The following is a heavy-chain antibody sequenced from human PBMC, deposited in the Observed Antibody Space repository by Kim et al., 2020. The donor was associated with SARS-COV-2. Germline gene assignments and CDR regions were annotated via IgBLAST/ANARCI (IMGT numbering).Heavy chain of an antibody. Sequence: GRSLRLSCAASGFNFDDYAMHWVRQIAGKGLEFVSLINADSRTTFYADSVKGRFTISRDNSKNYLFLQMNTLTTDDTAWYYCTKDYWGSYTDWGRGTLVTVSS. CDR2: INADSRTT. D-gene: IGHD1-26*01. CDR3: TKDYWGSYTD. J-gene: IGHJ4*02. CDR1: GFNFDDYA. V-gene: IGHV3-43*02.